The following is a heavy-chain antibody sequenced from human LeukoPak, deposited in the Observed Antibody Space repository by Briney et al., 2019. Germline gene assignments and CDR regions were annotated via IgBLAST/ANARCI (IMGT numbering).Heavy chain of an antibody. CDR3: ARVSSGWYKWDY. CDR2: INPNSGNT. Sequence: GASVKVSCKASGYTFTGYYMHWVRQAPGQGLEWMGWINPNSGNTGYAQKFQGRVTMTRNTSISTAYMELSSLRSEDTAVYYCARVSSGWYKWDYWGQGTLVTVSS. J-gene: IGHJ4*02. CDR1: GYTFTGYY. V-gene: IGHV1-8*02. D-gene: IGHD6-19*01.